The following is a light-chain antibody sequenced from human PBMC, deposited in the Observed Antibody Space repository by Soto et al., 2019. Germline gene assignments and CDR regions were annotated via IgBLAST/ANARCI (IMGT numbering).Light chain of an antibody. CDR1: TSDVGGYNY. CDR2: DVN. Sequence: QSVLTQPASVSGSPGQSITISCTGTTSDVGGYNYVSWYQQHPGKAPKLMIYDVNIRPSGVSNRFSGSKSGNTASLTISGLQAEDEADYYCSSYRSSSPYVFGTGTKLTVL. V-gene: IGLV2-14*03. CDR3: SSYRSSSPYV. J-gene: IGLJ1*01.